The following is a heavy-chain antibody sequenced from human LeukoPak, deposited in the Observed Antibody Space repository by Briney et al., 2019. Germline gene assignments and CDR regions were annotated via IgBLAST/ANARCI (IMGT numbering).Heavy chain of an antibody. V-gene: IGHV4-4*07. Sequence: PSETLSLTCTVSGGSIGIYYWNWIRQPAGKGLEWIGRIFTSGIANYNPSLKSRVTMSVDTSKSQFSLNLSSVTAEDTAVYYCATTKQARRYFDYWGQGTLVTVSS. CDR1: GGSIGIYY. J-gene: IGHJ4*02. CDR3: ATTKQARRYFDY. CDR2: IFTSGIA. D-gene: IGHD1-1*01.